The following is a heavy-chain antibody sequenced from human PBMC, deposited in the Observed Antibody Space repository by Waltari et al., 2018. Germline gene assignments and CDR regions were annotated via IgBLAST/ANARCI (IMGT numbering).Heavy chain of an antibody. CDR1: GVSISTSRYY. CDR3: ATLPIPLELWYFDL. CDR2: LHYGGCS. Sequence: QLQLQESGPGLVNPSETLSLTCTVSGVSISTSRYYWGWIRQPPGKGLDGIGSLHYGGCSYFNPSLKSRVTISVDTSKNQVSLKLTSVTAADTAVYYCATLPIPLELWYFDLWGRGTLVTVSS. J-gene: IGHJ2*01. V-gene: IGHV4-39*01. D-gene: IGHD1-7*01.